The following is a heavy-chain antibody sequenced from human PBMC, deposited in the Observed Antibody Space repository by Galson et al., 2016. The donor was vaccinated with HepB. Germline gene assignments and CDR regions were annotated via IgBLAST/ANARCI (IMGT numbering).Heavy chain of an antibody. V-gene: IGHV4-34*09. Sequence: TLSLTCAVYGGSFSDYSWTWIRQPPGKGLEWIGYISYTGTTNYKSSLKSRIFMSIDTSKNQFSLKLSAVTAADMAVYYCARGPPDYLDSGSFYSGWFDPWGQGTLVTVSS. CDR3: ARGPPDYLDSGSFYSGWFDP. J-gene: IGHJ5*02. CDR2: ISYTGTT. CDR1: GGSFSDYS. D-gene: IGHD3-10*01.